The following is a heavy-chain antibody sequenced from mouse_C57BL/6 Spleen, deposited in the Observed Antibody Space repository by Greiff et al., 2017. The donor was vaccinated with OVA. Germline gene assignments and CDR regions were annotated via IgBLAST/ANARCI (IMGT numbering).Heavy chain of an antibody. CDR1: GFSFNTYA. V-gene: IGHV10-1*01. Sequence: EVQVVESGGGLVQPKGSLKLSCAASGFSFNTYAMNWVRQAPGKGLEWVARIRSKSNNYATYYADSVKDRFTISRDDSESMLYLQMNNLKTEDTAMYYCVRHNYGPFYAMDYWGQGTSVTVSS. J-gene: IGHJ4*01. CDR2: IRSKSNNYAT. CDR3: VRHNYGPFYAMDY. D-gene: IGHD1-1*01.